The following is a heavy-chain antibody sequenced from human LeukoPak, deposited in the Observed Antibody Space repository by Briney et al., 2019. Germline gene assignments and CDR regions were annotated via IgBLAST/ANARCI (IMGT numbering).Heavy chain of an antibody. CDR1: GFTFNRYW. CDR3: VRHNYGYDY. CDR2: SHNDGNSV. D-gene: IGHD3-10*01. V-gene: IGHV3-74*01. Sequence: GGSLRLSCAVSGFTFNRYWMHWVRQVPGKEVVWVSHSHNDGNSVSYADSVKCRFTVSRDNAKNTLYLQMHRLRAEDTAVYYCVRHNYGYDYWGQGTLVTVSS. J-gene: IGHJ4*02.